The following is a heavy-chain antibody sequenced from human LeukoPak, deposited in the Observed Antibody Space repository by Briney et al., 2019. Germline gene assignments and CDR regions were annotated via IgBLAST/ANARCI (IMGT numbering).Heavy chain of an antibody. Sequence: SVKVSCKASGGTFSSYAISWVRQAPGQGLEWMGRIIPIFGTANYAQKFQGRVMITTDESTSTAYMELSSLRSEDTAVYYCARGWIVATGVDYWGQGTLVTVSS. J-gene: IGHJ4*02. CDR1: GGTFSSYA. CDR3: ARGWIVATGVDY. CDR2: IIPIFGTA. V-gene: IGHV1-69*05. D-gene: IGHD5-12*01.